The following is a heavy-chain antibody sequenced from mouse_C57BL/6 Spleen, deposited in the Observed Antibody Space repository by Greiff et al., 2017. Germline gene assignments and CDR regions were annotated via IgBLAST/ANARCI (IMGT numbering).Heavy chain of an antibody. J-gene: IGHJ2*01. V-gene: IGHV7-3*01. Sequence: EVKVEESGGGLVQPGGSLSLSCAASGFTFTDYYMSWVRQPPGKALEWLGFIRNKANGYTTEYSASVKGRFTISRDNSQSILYLQMNALRAEDSATYYCARYIRGNYFDYWGQGTTLTVSS. D-gene: IGHD2-14*01. CDR2: IRNKANGYTT. CDR3: ARYIRGNYFDY. CDR1: GFTFTDYY.